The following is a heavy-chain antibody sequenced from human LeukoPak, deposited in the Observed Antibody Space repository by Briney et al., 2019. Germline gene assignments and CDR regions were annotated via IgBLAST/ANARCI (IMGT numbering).Heavy chain of an antibody. J-gene: IGHJ4*02. D-gene: IGHD5-12*01. CDR3: AKDRGYSGYDWDFDY. CDR2: IRYDGSNK. V-gene: IGHV3-30*02. Sequence: GGSLRLSCAASGFTFSSYGMHRVRRAPGKGLEWVAFIRYDGSNKYYADSVKGRFTISRDNSKNTLNLQMNSLRAEDTAVYYCAKDRGYSGYDWDFDYWGQGTLVTVSS. CDR1: GFTFSSYG.